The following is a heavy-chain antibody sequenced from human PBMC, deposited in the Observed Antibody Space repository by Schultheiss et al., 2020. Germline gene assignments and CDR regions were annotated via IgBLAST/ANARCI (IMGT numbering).Heavy chain of an antibody. CDR2: IKQDGSEK. V-gene: IGHV3-7*01. J-gene: IGHJ6*02. CDR3: ARGTYYDFWSGYDYYYYGMDV. D-gene: IGHD3-3*01. Sequence: GGSLRLSCAASGFTFSSYWMSWVRQAPGKGLEWVANIKQDGSEKYYVDSVKGRFTISRDNAKNSLYLQMNSLRAEDTAVYYCARGTYYDFWSGYDYYYYGMDVWGHGTTVTISS. CDR1: GFTFSSYW.